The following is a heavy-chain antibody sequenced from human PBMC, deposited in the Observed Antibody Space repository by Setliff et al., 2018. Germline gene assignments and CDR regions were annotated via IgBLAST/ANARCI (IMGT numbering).Heavy chain of an antibody. D-gene: IGHD1-7*01. V-gene: IGHV2-70*11. J-gene: IGHJ4*02. Sequence: ESGPTLVNPTHTLTLTCTFSGFSLTTSGTCVTWIRQPPGKALEWLARIDWDGDKYYNTSLRTRLTLSKDTSKNQVFLTMTNMDPVDTATYYCARSRYELTHYYFDYWGQGILVTVSS. CDR3: ARSRYELTHYYFDY. CDR2: IDWDGDK. CDR1: GFSLTTSGTC.